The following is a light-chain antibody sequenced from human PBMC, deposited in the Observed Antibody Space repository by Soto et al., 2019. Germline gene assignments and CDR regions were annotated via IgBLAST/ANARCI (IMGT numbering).Light chain of an antibody. CDR3: QQRSNWPPIT. J-gene: IGKJ5*01. CDR1: QSVSNN. CDR2: GAS. Sequence: EIVMTQSPATLSVSPGERATLSCRASQSVSNNLAWYQQKVGQAPRLLIYGASTRATGISARFSGSGSGTDFTLTISSLEPEDFAVYYCQQRSNWPPITFGQGTRLEIK. V-gene: IGKV3-15*01.